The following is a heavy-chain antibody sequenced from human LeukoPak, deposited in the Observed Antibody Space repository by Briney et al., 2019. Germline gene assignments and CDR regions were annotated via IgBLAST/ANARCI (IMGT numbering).Heavy chain of an antibody. J-gene: IGHJ4*02. CDR3: AKVTMVRGATQSGDY. D-gene: IGHD3-10*01. CDR2: ISYDGSNK. CDR1: GFTFSSYG. Sequence: PGRSLRLSCAASGFTFSSYGMHWVRQAPGKGLEWVAVISYDGSNKYYADSVKGRFTISRDNSKNTLYLQMNSLRAEDTAVYYCAKVTMVRGATQSGDYWGQGTLVTVSS. V-gene: IGHV3-30*18.